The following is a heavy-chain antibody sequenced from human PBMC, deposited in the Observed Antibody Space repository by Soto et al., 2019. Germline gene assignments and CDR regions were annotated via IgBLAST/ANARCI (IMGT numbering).Heavy chain of an antibody. V-gene: IGHV1-69*12. CDR2: IIPIFGTA. Sequence: QVQLVQSGAEVQKPGSSVKVSCKASGGTFSRYAISWVRQSPGQGLEWMGGIIPIFGTAHYAQKFQGRVTSTADESTSTAYMALSSLRSEDTAVYYCARSRCMSTSCSYYCMDVWGQGSTVTVSS. CDR3: ARSRCMSTSCSYYCMDV. CDR1: GGTFSRYA. D-gene: IGHD2-2*01. J-gene: IGHJ6*02.